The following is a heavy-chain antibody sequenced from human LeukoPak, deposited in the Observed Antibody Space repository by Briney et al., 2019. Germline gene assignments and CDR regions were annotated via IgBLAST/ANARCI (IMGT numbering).Heavy chain of an antibody. CDR2: INPSGGST. CDR3: ARGVVFKSSSWYDT. CDR1: GYTFINYY. V-gene: IGHV1-46*01. Sequence: GASVKFSCEASGYTFINYYMHWVRQAPGQGLEWMGIINPSGGSTRYAQKFQGRVTMTRDTSTSTVYMELSSLRSEDTAVYYCARGVVFKSSSWYDTWGQGTLVTVSS. J-gene: IGHJ5*02. D-gene: IGHD2-15*01.